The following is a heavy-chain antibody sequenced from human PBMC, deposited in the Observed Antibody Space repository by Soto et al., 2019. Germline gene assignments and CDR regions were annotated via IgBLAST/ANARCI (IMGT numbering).Heavy chain of an antibody. CDR2: IYYSGST. CDR1: GGSLSSGGYY. Sequence: SETLSLTCTVSGGSLSSGGYYWSWIRQHPGKGLEWIGYIYYSGSTYYNPSLKSRVTISVDTSKNQFSLKLSSVTAADTAVYYCARALRPAIPYYYYYMDVWRKGTTVTVSS. D-gene: IGHD2-2*01. V-gene: IGHV4-31*03. CDR3: ARALRPAIPYYYYYMDV. J-gene: IGHJ6*03.